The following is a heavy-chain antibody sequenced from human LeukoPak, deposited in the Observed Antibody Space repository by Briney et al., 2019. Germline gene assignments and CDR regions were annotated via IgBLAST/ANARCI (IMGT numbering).Heavy chain of an antibody. Sequence: PSETLSLTCTVSGGSISSSSYYWGWIRQPPGKGLEWIGTIYYSGSTYYNPSLKSRVTISVDTSKNQFSLNLSSVTAADTAVYYCARHHAPYTSSSYFDYWGQGTLVTVSS. D-gene: IGHD6-6*01. J-gene: IGHJ4*02. V-gene: IGHV4-39*01. CDR1: GGSISSSSYY. CDR2: IYYSGST. CDR3: ARHHAPYTSSSYFDY.